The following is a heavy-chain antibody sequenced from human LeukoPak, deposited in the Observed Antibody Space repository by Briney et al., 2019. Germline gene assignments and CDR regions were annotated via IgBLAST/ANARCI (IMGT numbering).Heavy chain of an antibody. J-gene: IGHJ4*02. CDR1: GFTFTGCG. Sequence: PGRSLRLSCAASGFTFTGCGMHWVRQAPGKGLEWVAFIRYDGSTTYYADSVKGRFTISRDNSKNTLYLQMNSLRSEDTAVYYCGKDLRYSADYWGQGTLVSVS. V-gene: IGHV3-30*02. CDR3: GKDLRYSADY. D-gene: IGHD3-9*01. CDR2: IRYDGSTT.